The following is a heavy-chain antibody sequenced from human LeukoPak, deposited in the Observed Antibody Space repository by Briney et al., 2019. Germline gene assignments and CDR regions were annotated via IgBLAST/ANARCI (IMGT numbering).Heavy chain of an antibody. J-gene: IGHJ4*02. CDR2: INPSGGST. D-gene: IGHD2-8*01. CDR3: ARRDIVRGFDY. Sequence: ASVKVSRKASGYTFTSYYMHWVRQAPGQGLEWMGIINPSGGSTSYAQKFQGRVTMTRDMSTSTVYMELSSLRSEDTAVYYCARRDIVRGFDYWGQGTLVTVSS. V-gene: IGHV1-46*01. CDR1: GYTFTSYY.